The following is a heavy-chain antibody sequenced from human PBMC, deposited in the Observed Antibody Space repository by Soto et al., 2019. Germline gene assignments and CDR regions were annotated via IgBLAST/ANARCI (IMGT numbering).Heavy chain of an antibody. Sequence: QVQLQESGPGLVKPSGTLSLTCAVSGGSISSSNWWSWVRQPPGKGLEWIGEIYHSGSTNYNPSLKSPVTIXEDMSXXQFSLKLSSVTAADTAVYYCARSYSGSWYYYGMDVWGQGTTVTVSS. D-gene: IGHD6-13*01. CDR3: ARSYSGSWYYYGMDV. V-gene: IGHV4-4*02. J-gene: IGHJ6*02. CDR1: GGSISSSNW. CDR2: IYHSGST.